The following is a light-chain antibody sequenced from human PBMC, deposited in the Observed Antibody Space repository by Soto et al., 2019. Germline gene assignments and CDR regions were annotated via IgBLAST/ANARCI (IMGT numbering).Light chain of an antibody. CDR3: QLWDSSSEWL. V-gene: IGLV3-21*02. CDR2: NDS. J-gene: IGLJ3*02. CDR1: NIGTKS. Sequence: SYELSQPPSVSVAPGQTARITCGGNNIGTKSVHWYQQKPGQAPVLVVFNDSDRPSGIPERFSGSNSGDTATTATLNISRVEAGDEADYYCQLWDSSSEWLFGGGTTLTVL.